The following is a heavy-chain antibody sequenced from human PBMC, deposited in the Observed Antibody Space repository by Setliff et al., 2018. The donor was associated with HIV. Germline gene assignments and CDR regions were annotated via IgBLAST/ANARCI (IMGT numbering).Heavy chain of an antibody. CDR1: GGSISGHY. J-gene: IGHJ6*03. Sequence: SETLSLTCTVSGGSISGHYWSWIRQPPGKGLEWVGDIYYTGLTYYNPSLRGRSSLSVDTNKNQFSLKLSSVTAADTAVYYCAREDLGSFGTYYYYYYMDVWGKGTTVTVSS. CDR3: AREDLGSFGTYYYYYYMDV. V-gene: IGHV4-59*11. D-gene: IGHD1-26*01. CDR2: IYYTGLT.